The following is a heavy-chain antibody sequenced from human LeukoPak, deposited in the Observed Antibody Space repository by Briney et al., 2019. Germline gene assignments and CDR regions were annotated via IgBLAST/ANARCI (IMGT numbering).Heavy chain of an antibody. V-gene: IGHV3-30*18. D-gene: IGHD5-18*01. CDR1: GFTFSSYG. J-gene: IGHJ4*02. CDR2: ISYDGSNK. CDR3: AKDLVDTAMEYYFDY. Sequence: GGSLRLSCAASGFTFSSYGMHWVRQAPGKGLEWVAVISYDGSNKYYADSVKGRFTISRDNSKNTLYLQMNSLRAEDTAVYYCAKDLVDTAMEYYFDYWGQGTLVTVSS.